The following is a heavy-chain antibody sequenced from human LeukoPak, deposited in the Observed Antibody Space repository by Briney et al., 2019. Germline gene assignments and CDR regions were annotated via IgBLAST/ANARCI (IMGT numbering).Heavy chain of an antibody. CDR2: ISTSSSAI. CDR1: GFTFSIYS. V-gene: IGHV3-48*02. J-gene: IGHJ4*02. Sequence: GGSLRLSCAASGFTFSIYSMNWVRQAPGKGLEWVSYISTSSSAIYYADSVKGRFTISRDNAKNSLYLQMNGLRDEDTAVYYCARDRPRVGLDYWGQGTLVTVSS. CDR3: ARDRPRVGLDY. D-gene: IGHD2-2*01.